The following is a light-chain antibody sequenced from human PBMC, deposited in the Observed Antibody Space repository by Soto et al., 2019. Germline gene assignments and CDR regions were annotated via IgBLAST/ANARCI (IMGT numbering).Light chain of an antibody. CDR2: AAS. V-gene: IGKV1-39*01. CDR3: QQSYSTPWT. Sequence: DIQMTQSPSSLSASVGDRVTITCRASQSISSYLNWYQQKPGKAPKLLIYAASSLQSGVPSRVSGSGSGTDFTLTISSLQPADFATYYFQQSYSTPWTFGQGTKVEIK. CDR1: QSISSY. J-gene: IGKJ1*01.